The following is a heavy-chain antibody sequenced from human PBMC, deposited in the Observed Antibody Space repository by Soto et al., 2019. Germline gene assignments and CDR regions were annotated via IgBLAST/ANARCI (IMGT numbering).Heavy chain of an antibody. CDR1: GGSVSSGSYY. CDR3: ARGRFDYIWGSPAPYLDY. CDR2: IYYSGST. D-gene: IGHD3-16*01. Sequence: PSETLSLTCTVSGGSVSSGSYYWSWIRQPPGKGLEWIGYIYYSGSTNYNPSLKSRVTISVDTSKNQFSLKLSSVTAADTAVYYCARGRFDYIWGSPAPYLDYWGQGALVTVSS. J-gene: IGHJ4*02. V-gene: IGHV4-61*01.